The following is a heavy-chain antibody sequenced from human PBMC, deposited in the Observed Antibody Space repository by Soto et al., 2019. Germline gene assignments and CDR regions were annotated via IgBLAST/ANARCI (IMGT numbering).Heavy chain of an antibody. CDR2: ISGSGDAI. V-gene: IGHV3-23*01. Sequence: EVQLLESGGGLVQPGGSLRLSCAASGFTFTYYSMSWVRQAPGKGLEWVSHISGSGDAIYYADSVKGRFTISRDNSKNSLYRQMNSLRADDTAVYYCADPLPAATHYDYYDLYVWGQGTTVTVSS. D-gene: IGHD2-2*01. CDR3: ADPLPAATHYDYYDLYV. J-gene: IGHJ6*02. CDR1: GFTFTYYS.